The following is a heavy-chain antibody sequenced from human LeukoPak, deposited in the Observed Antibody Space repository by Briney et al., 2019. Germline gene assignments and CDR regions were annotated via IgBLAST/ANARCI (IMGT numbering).Heavy chain of an antibody. CDR3: ARQGDYSTSYYYYDIDV. Sequence: SETLSLTCSVSNGTIISSSYYWVWIRQPPGKGLEWIGSIYYSGTTYYNPSLNSRVTISVDTSNNQLSLKLSSLTAADTAVYYCARQGDYSTSYYYYDIDVWGRVTTVTVSS. CDR2: IYYSGTT. D-gene: IGHD4-11*01. J-gene: IGHJ6*03. CDR1: NGTIISSSYY. V-gene: IGHV4-39*01.